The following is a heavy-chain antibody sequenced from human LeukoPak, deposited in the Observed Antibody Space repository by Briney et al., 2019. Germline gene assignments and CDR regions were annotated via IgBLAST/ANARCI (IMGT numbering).Heavy chain of an antibody. Sequence: GRSLRLSCAASGFTFGTYGMHWVRQAPGKGLEWVAVISNDATDKYYADSVKGRFSISRDNSKNTLYPQMNSLRGEDTAVYYCARDNGQMAYGMDVWGQGTTVTVSS. D-gene: IGHD5-24*01. J-gene: IGHJ6*02. V-gene: IGHV3-30*03. CDR3: ARDNGQMAYGMDV. CDR2: ISNDATDK. CDR1: GFTFGTYG.